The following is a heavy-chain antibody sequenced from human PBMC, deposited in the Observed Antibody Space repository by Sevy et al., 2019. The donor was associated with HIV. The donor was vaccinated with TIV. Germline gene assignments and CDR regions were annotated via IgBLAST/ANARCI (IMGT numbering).Heavy chain of an antibody. CDR1: VSSGPISTSNSY. J-gene: IGHJ4*02. CDR3: ARHDGVNPEYFDS. D-gene: IGHD4-17*01. Sequence: SETLSLSCTVSVSSGPISTSNSYWGWIRQPPGKGLEWIGSVHDRGSTYYHPSLKSRVTISIHTSRNLFSLELKSVTAADTAFYFCARHDGVNPEYFDSWGRGILVTVSS. V-gene: IGHV4-39*01. CDR2: VHDRGST.